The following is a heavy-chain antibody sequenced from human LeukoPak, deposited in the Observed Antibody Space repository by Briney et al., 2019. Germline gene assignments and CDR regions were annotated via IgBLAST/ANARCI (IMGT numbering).Heavy chain of an antibody. CDR3: ARDGCGSTSCPDAFDI. J-gene: IGHJ3*02. CDR2: IYTSGIT. V-gene: IGHV4-4*07. CDR1: GGSISHYY. Sequence: SETLCLTCTVSGGSISHYYWSWIRQPAGKGLEWIGLIYTSGITKYNPSLNSRVTMSVDTSKNQFSLRLSSVTAADTAVYYCARDGCGSTSCPDAFDIWGQGTVVTVPS. D-gene: IGHD2-2*01.